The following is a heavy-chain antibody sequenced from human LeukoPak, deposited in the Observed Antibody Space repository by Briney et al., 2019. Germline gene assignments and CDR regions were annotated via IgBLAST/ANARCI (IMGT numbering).Heavy chain of an antibody. J-gene: IGHJ4*02. CDR3: ARDRVRGSSNPYFDY. Sequence: ASVKVSCKASGGTFSSYAISWVRQAPGQGLEWMGGIIPIFGTANYAQKFQGRVTITADESTSTAYMELSSLRSEDTAVYYCARDRVRGSSNPYFDYWGQGTLVTVSS. CDR2: IIPIFGTA. CDR1: GGTFSSYA. D-gene: IGHD1-26*01. V-gene: IGHV1-69*13.